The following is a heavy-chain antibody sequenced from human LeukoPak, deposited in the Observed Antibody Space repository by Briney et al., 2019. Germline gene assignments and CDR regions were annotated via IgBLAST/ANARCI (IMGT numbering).Heavy chain of an antibody. CDR1: GGSISSSSYY. D-gene: IGHD3-10*01. CDR2: IYYSGST. CDR3: ARQEAYYGSGSYYFDY. V-gene: IGHV4-39*01. J-gene: IGHJ4*02. Sequence: SETLSLTCTVSGGSISSSSYYWGWLRQPPGKGLEWIGSIYYSGSTYYHPSLKSRVPISVDTSKNQFSLKLSSVTAADTAVYYCARQEAYYGSGSYYFDYWGQGTLVTVSS.